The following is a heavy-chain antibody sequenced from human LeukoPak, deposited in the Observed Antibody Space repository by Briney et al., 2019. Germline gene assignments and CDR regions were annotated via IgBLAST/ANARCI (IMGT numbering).Heavy chain of an antibody. V-gene: IGHV4-59*01. J-gene: IGHJ3*02. D-gene: IGHD3-22*01. CDR1: GGSISSYY. Sequence: PSETLSLTCTVSGGSISSYYWSWIRQPPGNGLEWIGYIYYSGSTNYNPSLKSRVTISVDTSKNQFSLKLSSVTAADTAVYYCARVSYYYDSSGYFDAFDIWGQGTMVTVSS. CDR2: IYYSGST. CDR3: ARVSYYYDSSGYFDAFDI.